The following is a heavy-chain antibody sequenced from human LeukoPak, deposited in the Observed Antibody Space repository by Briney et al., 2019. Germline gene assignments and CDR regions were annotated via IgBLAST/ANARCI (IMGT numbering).Heavy chain of an antibody. V-gene: IGHV3-30*14. Sequence: GRSLRLSCAASGFTFSSYAMHWVRQAPGKGLEWVAVISYDGSNKYYADSVKGRFTISRDNSKNTLYLQMGSLRAEDMAVYYCAREYLALDYWGQGTLVTVSS. CDR2: ISYDGSNK. CDR3: AREYLALDY. J-gene: IGHJ4*02. D-gene: IGHD2-2*02. CDR1: GFTFSSYA.